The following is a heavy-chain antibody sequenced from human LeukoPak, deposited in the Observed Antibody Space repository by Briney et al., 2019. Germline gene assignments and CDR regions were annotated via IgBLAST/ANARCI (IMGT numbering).Heavy chain of an antibody. CDR3: AREYSGYYANIYFDY. Sequence: SETLSLTCTVSGGSISNYYWSWIRQPPGKGLEWIGYIYYSGSTNYNPSLKSRVTISVDTSKNQFSLKLSSVTAADTAVYYCAREYSGYYANIYFDYWGQGTLVTVSS. CDR1: GGSISNYY. J-gene: IGHJ4*02. V-gene: IGHV4-59*01. CDR2: IYYSGST. D-gene: IGHD3-22*01.